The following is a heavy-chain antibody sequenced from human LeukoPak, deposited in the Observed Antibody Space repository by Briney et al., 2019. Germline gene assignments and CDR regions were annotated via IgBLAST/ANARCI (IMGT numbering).Heavy chain of an antibody. CDR1: GGSMTNNHYY. V-gene: IGHV4-39*07. Sequence: SETLSLTCSVSGGSMTNNHYYWGWIRQSPGKGLEWIGSMYYSGGGYYSPSLKSRVTISLDMSKNQFSLRLTSLTAADTAVYYCAINRRGRPFAVWGNGTTVTVSS. CDR2: MYYSGGG. J-gene: IGHJ6*04. CDR3: AINRRGRPFAV. D-gene: IGHD1-14*01.